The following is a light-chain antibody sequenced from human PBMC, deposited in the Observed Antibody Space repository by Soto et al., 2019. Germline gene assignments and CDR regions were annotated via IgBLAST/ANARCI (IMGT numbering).Light chain of an antibody. CDR3: QQYTSYSWT. CDR1: QSITIW. J-gene: IGKJ1*01. V-gene: IGKV1-5*03. Sequence: DIQMTQSPSTLSASVGDRVTITSRASQSITIWLAWYQQKPGKAPNLLIYKASILESGVPSRFSGSGSGTEFTLTINSLQPDDFATYYCQQYTSYSWTFGQGTKVEIK. CDR2: KAS.